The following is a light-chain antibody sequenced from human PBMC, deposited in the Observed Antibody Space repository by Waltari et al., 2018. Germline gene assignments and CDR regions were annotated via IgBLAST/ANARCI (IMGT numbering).Light chain of an antibody. CDR3: QTWDTGTVV. CDR2: VNSDGSH. V-gene: IGLV4-69*02. Sequence: QVLLTPSPSASASLGSSVKLTRTLRSRHSSYAIAWPHQQPEKGPRYLMKVNSDGSHSKGDVIPDRFSGSSSGTERYLTISRLQSDDEADYYCQTWDTGTVVFGGGTKLTVL. CDR1: SRHSSYA. J-gene: IGLJ2*01.